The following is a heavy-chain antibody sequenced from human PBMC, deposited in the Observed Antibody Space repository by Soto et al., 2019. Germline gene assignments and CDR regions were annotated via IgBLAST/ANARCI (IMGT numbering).Heavy chain of an antibody. J-gene: IGHJ4*02. D-gene: IGHD3-16*01. V-gene: IGHV4-59*11. CDR1: GASMSSHY. CDR2: ISYSGST. CDR3: ARADPDASVGY. Sequence: TLSLTCTVSGASMSSHYWTWLRQSPGKGLEWIGYISYSGSTYYNPSHKSRVTISADTSRNQFSLKLSAVISADTAVYYCARADPDASVGYWGQGTLVTVSS.